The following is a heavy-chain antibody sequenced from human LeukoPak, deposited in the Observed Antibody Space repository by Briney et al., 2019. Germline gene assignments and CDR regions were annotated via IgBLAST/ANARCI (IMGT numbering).Heavy chain of an antibody. V-gene: IGHV1-46*01. CDR2: IYPRDGST. J-gene: IGHJ4*02. CDR3: ARDQEGFDY. CDR1: GYTFTSNY. Sequence: AASVKVSCKAFGYTFTSNYIHWVRQAPGQGLEWMGMIYPRDGSTSYAQKFQGRVTVTRDTSTSTVHMELSGLRSEDTAVYYCARDQEGFDYWGQGTLVTVSS.